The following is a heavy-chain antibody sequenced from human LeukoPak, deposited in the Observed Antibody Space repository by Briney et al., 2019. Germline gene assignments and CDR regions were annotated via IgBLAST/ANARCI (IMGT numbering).Heavy chain of an antibody. J-gene: IGHJ4*02. CDR3: ASTRYSSGWSFDY. V-gene: IGHV4-34*01. Sequence: PSETLSLTCAVYGGSFSGYYWSWIRQPPGKGLEWIGEINHSGSTNYNPSLKSRVTISVDTSKNQFSLKLSSVTAADTAVYYCASTRYSSGWSFDYWGQGTLVTVSS. CDR2: INHSGST. D-gene: IGHD6-19*01. CDR1: GGSFSGYY.